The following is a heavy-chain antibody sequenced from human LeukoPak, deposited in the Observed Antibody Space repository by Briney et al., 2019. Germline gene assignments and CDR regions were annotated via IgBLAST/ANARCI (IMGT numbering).Heavy chain of an antibody. CDR1: GFTFDDYG. Sequence: GGSLRLSCAVSGFTFDDYGMSWVRQAPGKGLEWVPGINWNGGSTGYADSVKGRFTISRDNAKNSLYLQMNSLRAEDTALYYCASLYVVTTVVNWGQGTLVTVSS. CDR3: ASLYVVTTVVN. D-gene: IGHD4-23*01. CDR2: INWNGGST. V-gene: IGHV3-20*04. J-gene: IGHJ4*02.